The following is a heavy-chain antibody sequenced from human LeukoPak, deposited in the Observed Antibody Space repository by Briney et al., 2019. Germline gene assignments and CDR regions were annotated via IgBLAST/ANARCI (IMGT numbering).Heavy chain of an antibody. J-gene: IGHJ4*02. Sequence: GGSLRLSCAASGFTFDDYGMSWIRQAPGKGLEWVAGINWNGGSTGYADSVKGRFTISRDNAKNSLYLQMNSLRAEDTALYHCARAANYYDSSGSDYWGQGTLVTVSS. CDR3: ARAANYYDSSGSDY. V-gene: IGHV3-20*01. CDR2: INWNGGST. D-gene: IGHD3-22*01. CDR1: GFTFDDYG.